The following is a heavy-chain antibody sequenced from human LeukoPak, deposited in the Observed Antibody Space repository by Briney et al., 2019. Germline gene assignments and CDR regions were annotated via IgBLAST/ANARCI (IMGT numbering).Heavy chain of an antibody. CDR2: ISSSSSYI. D-gene: IGHD3-22*01. Sequence: GGSLRLSCAASGFTFSSYSMNWVRQAPGKGLEWVSSISSSSSYIYYADSVKGRFTISRDNAKNSLYLQMNSLRAEDTAVYYCAKDEEGGYYYFWYFDYWGQGTLVTVSS. CDR1: GFTFSSYS. J-gene: IGHJ4*02. CDR3: AKDEEGGYYYFWYFDY. V-gene: IGHV3-21*04.